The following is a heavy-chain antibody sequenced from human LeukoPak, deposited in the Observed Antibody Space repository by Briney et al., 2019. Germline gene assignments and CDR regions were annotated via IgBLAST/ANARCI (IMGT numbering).Heavy chain of an antibody. CDR1: GYTFANYG. Sequence: ASVKVSCKASGYTFANYGVSWVRQAPGQGLEWMGWISAYNGNTNYAQKFQGRVTMTTDTSTNTAYLELRSLRSDDTAVYYCARGGDSLDLKFGGWYDPWGQGTLVTVSS. J-gene: IGHJ5*02. CDR3: ARGGDSLDLKFGGWYDP. D-gene: IGHD3-16*01. CDR2: ISAYNGNT. V-gene: IGHV1-18*01.